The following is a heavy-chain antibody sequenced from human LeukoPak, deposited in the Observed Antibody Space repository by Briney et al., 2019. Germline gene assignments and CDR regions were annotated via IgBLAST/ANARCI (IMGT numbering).Heavy chain of an antibody. D-gene: IGHD6-13*01. CDR3: ARAWAPAGLYFDY. CDR2: IYSGGST. Sequence: GGSLRLSCAASGFTVSSNHMTWVRQAPGKGLEWVSVIYSGGSTYYTDCVKGRFIISRDNSRTTLYLQMNNLRAEDTAVYYCARAWAPAGLYFDYWGQGTLVTVSS. V-gene: IGHV3-53*01. CDR1: GFTVSSNH. J-gene: IGHJ4*02.